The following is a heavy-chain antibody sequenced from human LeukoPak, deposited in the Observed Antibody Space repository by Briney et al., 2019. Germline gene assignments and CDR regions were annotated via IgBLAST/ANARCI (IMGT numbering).Heavy chain of an antibody. CDR1: GGSFSTYY. V-gene: IGHV4-4*07. J-gene: IGHJ6*03. D-gene: IGHD6-25*01. CDR3: ARLAAPKNYYYYYYMDV. CDR2: IYADKTT. Sequence: SETLSLTCSVSGGSFSTYYWSWIRQPAGKGLEWIGHIYADKTTDYNPSLKSRVTMSIDTSRNQFSLKLSSVTAADTAVYYCARLAAPKNYYYYYYMDVWGKGTTVTISS.